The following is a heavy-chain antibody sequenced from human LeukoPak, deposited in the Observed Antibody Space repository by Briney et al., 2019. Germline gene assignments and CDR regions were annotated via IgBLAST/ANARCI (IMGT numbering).Heavy chain of an antibody. Sequence: SETLSLTCAVYGGSFSGNYWSWIRQPPGKGLEWIGEINHSGSTNYNPSLKSRVTISVDTSKNQFSLKLISVTAADTAVYYCARVAVTLVTLDYWGQGSLVSVSS. CDR2: INHSGST. V-gene: IGHV4-34*01. D-gene: IGHD4-23*01. CDR1: GGSFSGNY. J-gene: IGHJ4*02. CDR3: ARVAVTLVTLDY.